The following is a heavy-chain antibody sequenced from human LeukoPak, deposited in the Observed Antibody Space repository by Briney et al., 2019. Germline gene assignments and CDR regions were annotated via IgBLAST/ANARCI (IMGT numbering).Heavy chain of an antibody. CDR1: GGSISSYY. J-gene: IGHJ4*02. V-gene: IGHV4-59*01. Sequence: SETLSPTCTVSGGSISSYYWSWIRQPPGKGLEWIGYIYYSGSTNYNPSLKSRVTISVDTSKNQFSLKLSSVTAADTAVYYCARWDLGYSYGLAGFDYWGQGTLVTVSS. CDR3: ARWDLGYSYGLAGFDY. CDR2: IYYSGST. D-gene: IGHD5-18*01.